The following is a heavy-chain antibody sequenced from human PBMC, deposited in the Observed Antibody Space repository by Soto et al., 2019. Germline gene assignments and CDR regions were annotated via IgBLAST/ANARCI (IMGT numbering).Heavy chain of an antibody. CDR3: ASADSSAWYRLFYYFDY. CDR2: ITYDGRNK. Sequence: PGGSLRLSCAASGFTFSSYGMHRVRQAPGKGLEWVAVITYDGRNKHYADSVNGRFTISRDNSKNTLYLQMNSLRPEDTAVYYCASADSSAWYRLFYYFDYGGQGTLVTVSS. D-gene: IGHD6-19*01. J-gene: IGHJ4*02. CDR1: GFTFSSYG. V-gene: IGHV3-30*03.